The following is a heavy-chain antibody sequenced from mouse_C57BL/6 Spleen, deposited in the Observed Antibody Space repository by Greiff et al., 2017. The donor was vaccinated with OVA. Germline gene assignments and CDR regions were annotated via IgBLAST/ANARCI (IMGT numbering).Heavy chain of an antibody. CDR3: VRGGVDFDY. J-gene: IGHJ2*01. CDR1: GFSFNTYA. Sequence: EVQGVESGGGLVQPKGSLKLSCAASGFSFNTYAMNWVRQAPGKGLEWVARIRSKSNNYATYYADSVKDRFTISRDDSESMLYLQMNNLKTEDTAMYYCVRGGVDFDYWGQGTTLTVSS. CDR2: IRSKSNNYAT. D-gene: IGHD1-1*01. V-gene: IGHV10-1*01.